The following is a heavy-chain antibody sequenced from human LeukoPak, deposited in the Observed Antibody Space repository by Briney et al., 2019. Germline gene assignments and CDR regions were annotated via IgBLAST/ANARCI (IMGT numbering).Heavy chain of an antibody. CDR2: ISCRGGST. CDR3: AASVVAAKEFDY. D-gene: IGHD2-15*01. Sequence: PEGSLRLSCAASGFTFSSYAMSWVRQAPGKGLEWVSAISCRGGSTYYADSVKGRFTISRDHSKNQLYLQMNSLRAEDTAVYYCAASVVAAKEFDYWGQGTLVTVSS. J-gene: IGHJ4*02. CDR1: GFTFSSYA. V-gene: IGHV3-23*01.